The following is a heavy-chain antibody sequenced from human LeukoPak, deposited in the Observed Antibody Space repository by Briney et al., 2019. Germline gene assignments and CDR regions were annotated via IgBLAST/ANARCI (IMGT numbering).Heavy chain of an antibody. Sequence: PGGSLRLSCAASGFTFSDYTMNWVRQAPGKGLEWVAVISYDGSNKYYADSVKGRFTISRDNSKNTLYLQMNSLRAEDTAVYYCAKSVDTVIDYWGQGTLVTVSS. CDR3: AKSVDTVIDY. V-gene: IGHV3-30*18. CDR1: GFTFSDYT. CDR2: ISYDGSNK. J-gene: IGHJ4*02. D-gene: IGHD5-18*01.